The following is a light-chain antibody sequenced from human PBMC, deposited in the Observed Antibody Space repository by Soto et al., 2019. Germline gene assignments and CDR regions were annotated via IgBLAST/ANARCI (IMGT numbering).Light chain of an antibody. Sequence: DIVMTQSPDSLAVSLGEGATIICKSSQSVLYSSNNKNYLAWYQQKPGQPPKLLLYWASTRESGVPDRFSGSGSGTDFTLTISSLQAEDVAVYYCQQYYSTPYTFGQGTKVEIK. CDR2: WAS. CDR3: QQYYSTPYT. J-gene: IGKJ2*01. V-gene: IGKV4-1*01. CDR1: QSVLYSSNNKNY.